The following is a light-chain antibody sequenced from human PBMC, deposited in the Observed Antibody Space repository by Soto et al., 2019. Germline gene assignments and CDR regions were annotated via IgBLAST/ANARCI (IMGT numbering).Light chain of an antibody. V-gene: IGKV1-39*01. CDR1: QSIGSH. Sequence: DIQMAQSPSSLSASVGDSVTITCRASQSIGSHLNWYHQKPGKAPKLLIQSESSLQSGVPSRFSGSGSGSELTLTISSLQPADFETYYCQQSFSAPYTFGQGTKLQIK. CDR3: QQSFSAPYT. CDR2: SES. J-gene: IGKJ2*01.